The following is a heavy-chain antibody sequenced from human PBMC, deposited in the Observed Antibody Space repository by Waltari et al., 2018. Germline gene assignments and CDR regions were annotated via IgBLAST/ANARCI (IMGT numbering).Heavy chain of an antibody. J-gene: IGHJ4*02. CDR3: ARVGEGRGYLYYFDY. CDR2: MNPNSGNT. Sequence: ISWVRQATGQGLEWMGWMNPNSGNTGYAQKFQGRVTITRNTSISTAYMELSSLRSEDTAVYYCARVGEGRGYLYYFDYWGQGTLVTVSS. D-gene: IGHD3-16*01. V-gene: IGHV1-8*03.